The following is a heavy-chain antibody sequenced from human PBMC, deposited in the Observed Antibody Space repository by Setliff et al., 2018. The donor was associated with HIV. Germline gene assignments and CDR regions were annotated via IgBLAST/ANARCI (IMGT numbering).Heavy chain of an antibody. V-gene: IGHV3-49*04. J-gene: IGHJ4*02. D-gene: IGHD5-18*01. Sequence: PGGSLRLSCTASGFTFGDYAMSWVRQAPGKGLEWVGFIRGKAYGGTTEYAASVKGRFTISRDDSKSIAYLQMNSLKTEDTAMYYCTRGPYSYGSYVDYWGQGSLVTVSS. CDR2: IRGKAYGGTT. CDR1: GFTFGDYA. CDR3: TRGPYSYGSYVDY.